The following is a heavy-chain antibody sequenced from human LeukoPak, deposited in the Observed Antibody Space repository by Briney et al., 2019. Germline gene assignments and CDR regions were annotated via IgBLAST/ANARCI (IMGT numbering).Heavy chain of an antibody. J-gene: IGHJ4*02. CDR3: ARDLPPLDH. Sequence: PGGSLRLSCAASGFTFNTFAMHWVRQAPGKGLEWVALISYDSHNIHYADSVRGRYTISRDNSKSTLYLQINSLRVEDSAVYYCARDLPPLDHWGQGTLVTVSS. V-gene: IGHV3-30-3*01. CDR2: ISYDSHNI. CDR1: GFTFNTFA.